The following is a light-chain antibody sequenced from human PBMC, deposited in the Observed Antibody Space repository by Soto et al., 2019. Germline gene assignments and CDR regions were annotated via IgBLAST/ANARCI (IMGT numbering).Light chain of an antibody. CDR3: QAWDSSTGVV. Sequence: SSELTQPPSVSVSPGQTASIPCSGDKLGDRFACWYQQKPGQSPVMVIYQDTRRPSGIPERFSGSNSGNTATLTISGTQAMDEADYYCQAWDSSTGVVFGGGTKLTVL. CDR1: KLGDRF. J-gene: IGLJ2*01. CDR2: QDT. V-gene: IGLV3-1*01.